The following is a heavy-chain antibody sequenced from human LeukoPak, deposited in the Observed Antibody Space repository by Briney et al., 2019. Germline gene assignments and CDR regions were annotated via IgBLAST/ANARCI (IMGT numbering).Heavy chain of an antibody. Sequence: ASVKVSCKASGYTFTGYYMHWVRQAPGQGLEWMGRINPNSGGTNYAQKFQGWVTMTRDTSISTAYMELSRLRSDDTAVYYCARELPGYCSSTSCLTFDYWGQGTLVTVSS. J-gene: IGHJ4*02. CDR1: GYTFTGYY. V-gene: IGHV1-2*04. CDR2: INPNSGGT. CDR3: ARELPGYCSSTSCLTFDY. D-gene: IGHD2-2*01.